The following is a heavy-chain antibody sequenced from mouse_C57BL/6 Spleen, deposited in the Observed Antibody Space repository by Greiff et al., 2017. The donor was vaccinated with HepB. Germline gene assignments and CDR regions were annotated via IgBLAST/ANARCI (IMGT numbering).Heavy chain of an antibody. J-gene: IGHJ4*01. V-gene: IGHV3-6*01. Sequence: EVKLQQSGPGLVKPSQSLSLTCSVTGYSITSGYYWNWIRQFPGNKLEWMGYISYDGSNNYNPSLKNRISITRDTSKNQFFLKLNSVTTEDTATYYCARAFYSIPMDYWGQGTSVTVSS. CDR3: ARAFYSIPMDY. CDR2: ISYDGSN. D-gene: IGHD2-5*01. CDR1: GYSITSGYY.